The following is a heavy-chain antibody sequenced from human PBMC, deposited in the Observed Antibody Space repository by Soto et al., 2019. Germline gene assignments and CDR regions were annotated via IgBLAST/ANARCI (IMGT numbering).Heavy chain of an antibody. CDR1: GFTFSSYW. CDR3: ARDRSYGDFPYYYYGMDV. CDR2: INSDGSST. V-gene: IGHV3-74*01. J-gene: IGHJ6*02. D-gene: IGHD4-17*01. Sequence: EVQLVESGGGLVQPGGSLRLSCAASGFTFSSYWMHWVHQAPGKGLVWVSRINSDGSSTSYADSVKGRFTISRDNAKNTLYLQMNSLRAEDTAVYYCARDRSYGDFPYYYYGMDVWGQGTTVTVSS.